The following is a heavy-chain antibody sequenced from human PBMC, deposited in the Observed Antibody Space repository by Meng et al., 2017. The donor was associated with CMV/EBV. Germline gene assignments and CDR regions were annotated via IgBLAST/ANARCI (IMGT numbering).Heavy chain of an antibody. Sequence: SISSSSYYGGWIRQPPGKGLEWIGSIYYSGSTYYNPSLKSRVTISVDTSKNQFSLKLSSVTAADTAVYYCARSADFWSGYKSSWFDPWGQGTLVTVSS. J-gene: IGHJ5*02. D-gene: IGHD3-3*01. CDR3: ARSADFWSGYKSSWFDP. CDR2: IYYSGST. CDR1: SISSSSYY. V-gene: IGHV4-39*07.